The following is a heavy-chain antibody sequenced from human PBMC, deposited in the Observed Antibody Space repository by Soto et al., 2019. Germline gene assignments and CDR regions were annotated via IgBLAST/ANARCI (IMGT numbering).Heavy chain of an antibody. CDR1: RYTFTSYD. CDR2: MNPNSGNT. V-gene: IGHV1-8*01. J-gene: IGHJ6*02. CDR3: ARRRKDYGDYYYGMDF. D-gene: IGHD4-17*01. Sequence: QVQLVQSGAEVKKPGASVKVSCKASRYTFTSYDITCVRQATGQGLEWKGWMNPNSGNTGDAQKFQGRVTMPRNTSISTAYMELSSLRSEDTAVYYCARRRKDYGDYYYGMDFWGQGTTVTVSS.